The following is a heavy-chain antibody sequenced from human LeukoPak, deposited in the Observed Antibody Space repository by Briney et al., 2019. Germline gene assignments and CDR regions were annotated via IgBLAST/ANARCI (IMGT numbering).Heavy chain of an antibody. V-gene: IGHV4-59*08. D-gene: IGHD3-22*01. CDR3: ARPANYYDSSGYRPLGAFDI. CDR1: GGSISSYY. CDR2: IYYSGST. Sequence: SETLSLTCTVSGGSISSYYWSWIRQPPGKGLEWIGYIYYSGSTNYNPSLKSRVTISVDTSKNQFSLKLSSVTAADTAVYYCARPANYYDSSGYRPLGAFDIWGQGTMVTVSS. J-gene: IGHJ3*02.